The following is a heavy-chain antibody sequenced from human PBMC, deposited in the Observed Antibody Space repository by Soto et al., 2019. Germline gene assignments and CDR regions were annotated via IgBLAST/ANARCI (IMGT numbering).Heavy chain of an antibody. CDR2: ISWNSGSI. D-gene: IGHD3-10*01. CDR1: GFTFDDYA. J-gene: IGHJ6*03. CDR3: AKVAVRGANYYYMDV. Sequence: GGSLRLSCAASGFTFDDYAMHWVRQAPGKGLEWVSGISWNSGSIGYADSVKGRFTISRDNAKNSLYLQMNSLRAEDTALYYCAKVAVRGANYYYMDVWGKGTTVTVSS. V-gene: IGHV3-9*01.